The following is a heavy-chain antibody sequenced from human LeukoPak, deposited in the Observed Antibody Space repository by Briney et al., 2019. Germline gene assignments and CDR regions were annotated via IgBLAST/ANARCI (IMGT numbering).Heavy chain of an antibody. V-gene: IGHV1-46*01. CDR3: ARVGAVEALDY. CDR2: INPSGGST. J-gene: IGHJ4*02. D-gene: IGHD6-19*01. CDR1: GYTFTSYY. Sequence: ASVKVSCKASGYTFTSYYMHWVRQAPGQGLEWMGIINPSGGSTSYAQKFQGRVTMTRDTSISTAYMELSRLRSDDTAVYYCARVGAVEALDYWGQGTLVTVSS.